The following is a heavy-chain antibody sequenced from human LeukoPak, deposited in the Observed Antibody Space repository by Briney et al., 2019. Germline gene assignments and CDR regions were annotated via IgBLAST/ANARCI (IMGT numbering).Heavy chain of an antibody. CDR2: MNPNSGNT. J-gene: IGHJ6*02. D-gene: IGHD1-26*01. CDR3: ARGEIVGATTWDYYYGMDV. Sequence: ASVKVSCKASGYTFTSYDINWVRQATGQGLEWMGWMNPNSGNTGYAQKFQGRVTITADKSTSTAYMELSSLRSEDTAVYYCARGEIVGATTWDYYYGMDVWGQGTTVTVSS. V-gene: IGHV1-8*01. CDR1: GYTFTSYD.